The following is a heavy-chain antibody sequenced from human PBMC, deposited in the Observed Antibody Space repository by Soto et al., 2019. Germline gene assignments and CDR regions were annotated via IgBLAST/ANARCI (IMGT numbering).Heavy chain of an antibody. CDR1: GFSLSADGVG. CDR3: AHAYGGTSWPNDAFDV. Sequence: QITLKESGPTLVKPTQTLTLTCTFSGFSLSADGVGVGWIRQPPGKALEWLALIYWDDDQRYSPSLKTRLTITKDTSNNQVVLTMTNMAPVDTATYYCAHAYGGTSWPNDAFDVWGQGTVVTVSS. V-gene: IGHV2-5*02. D-gene: IGHD2-2*01. J-gene: IGHJ3*01. CDR2: IYWDDDQ.